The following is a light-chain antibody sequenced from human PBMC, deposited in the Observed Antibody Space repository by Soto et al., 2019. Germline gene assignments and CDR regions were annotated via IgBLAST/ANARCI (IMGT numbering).Light chain of an antibody. Sequence: ETVLTQSPRSLSASPGEGATLYCRASQTVTSNLAWYQLRPGQAPRLLFYAASTRATGIPARFSGSGSGTEFTLTISSLQSEDFAVYYCQKYNHSPTLGQGTKVDIK. CDR3: QKYNHSPT. CDR2: AAS. CDR1: QTVTSN. J-gene: IGKJ1*01. V-gene: IGKV3D-15*01.